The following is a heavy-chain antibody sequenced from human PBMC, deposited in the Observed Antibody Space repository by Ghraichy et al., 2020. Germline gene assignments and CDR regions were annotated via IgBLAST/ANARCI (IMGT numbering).Heavy chain of an antibody. V-gene: IGHV4-59*11. Sequence: SETLSLTCTVSGTSIDSPYWTWIRQSPGKGLEWIGYIYYSGTTNYNPSLESRVTISVDTSQNQFSLRLSSVTAADTAVYYCARVKTVSRLDCWGQGKPVTVPS. D-gene: IGHD2-21*02. CDR3: ARVKTVSRLDC. J-gene: IGHJ4*02. CDR2: IYYSGTT. CDR1: GTSIDSPY.